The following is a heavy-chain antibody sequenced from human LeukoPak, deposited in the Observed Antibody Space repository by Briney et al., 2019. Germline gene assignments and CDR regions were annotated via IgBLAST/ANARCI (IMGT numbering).Heavy chain of an antibody. CDR1: GITLSNYG. Sequence: GGSLRLSYAVSGITLSNYGMSWVRQAPGKGLEWVAGISDSGGRTNYADSVKGRFTISRDNPKNTLYLQMNSLRAEDTAVYLCANPGVVIRVFLVGFHKEAYYFDSWGQGALVTVSS. CDR2: ISDSGGRT. V-gene: IGHV3-23*01. J-gene: IGHJ4*02. CDR3: ANPGVVIRVFLVGFHKEAYYFDS. D-gene: IGHD2-21*01.